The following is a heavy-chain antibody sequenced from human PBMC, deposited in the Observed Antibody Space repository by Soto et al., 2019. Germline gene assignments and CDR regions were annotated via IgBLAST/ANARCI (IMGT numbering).Heavy chain of an antibody. Sequence: PGGSLRLSCAASGFTFSIYAMSWVRQAPGEGLEWVSAISDSGDNTYYADSVKGRFTISRDNSKNTLYLQMNSLRAEDTAVYYCATTGSLMVAARFLAAFDIWGQGTMVTVSS. CDR1: GFTFSIYA. V-gene: IGHV3-23*01. CDR3: ATTGSLMVAARFLAAFDI. CDR2: ISDSGDNT. J-gene: IGHJ3*02. D-gene: IGHD6-6*01.